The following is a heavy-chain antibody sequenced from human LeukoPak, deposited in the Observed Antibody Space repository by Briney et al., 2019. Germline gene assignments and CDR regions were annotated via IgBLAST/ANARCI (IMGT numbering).Heavy chain of an antibody. CDR2: INHSGST. V-gene: IGHV4-34*01. J-gene: IGHJ4*02. D-gene: IGHD3-3*01. CDR3: ARGYKYYDFWSGYSPSLFFDY. Sequence: SETLSLPCAVYGGSFSGYYWSWIRQPPGKGLEWIGEINHSGSTNYNPSLKSRVTISVDTSKNQFSLKLSSVTAADTAVYYCARGYKYYDFWSGYSPSLFFDYWGQGTLVTVSS. CDR1: GGSFSGYY.